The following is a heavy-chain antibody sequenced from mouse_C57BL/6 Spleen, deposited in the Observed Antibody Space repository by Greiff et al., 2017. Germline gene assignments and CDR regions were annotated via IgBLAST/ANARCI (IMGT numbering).Heavy chain of an antibody. V-gene: IGHV1-53*01. Sequence: VKLQQPGTELVKPGASVKLSCKASGYTFTSYWMHWVKQRPGQGLEWIGNINPSNGGTNYNEKFKSKATLTVDKSSSTAYMQLSSLTSEDSAVYYCARRYYGSSVRDYYAMDYWGQGTSVTVSS. CDR3: ARRYYGSSVRDYYAMDY. CDR1: GYTFTSYW. J-gene: IGHJ4*01. D-gene: IGHD1-1*01. CDR2: INPSNGGT.